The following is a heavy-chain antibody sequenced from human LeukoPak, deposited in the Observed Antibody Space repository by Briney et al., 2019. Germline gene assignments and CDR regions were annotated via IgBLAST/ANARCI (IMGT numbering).Heavy chain of an antibody. J-gene: IGHJ5*02. D-gene: IGHD6-19*01. V-gene: IGHV1-69*05. Sequence: SVKVSCKASGGTFISYAISWVRQAPGQGLEWMGGIISIFGTANYAQKFQGRVTITTDESTSTAYMELSSLRSEDTAVYYCARSFAYSSGWFDPWGQGTLVTVSS. CDR1: GGTFISYA. CDR3: ARSFAYSSGWFDP. CDR2: IISIFGTA.